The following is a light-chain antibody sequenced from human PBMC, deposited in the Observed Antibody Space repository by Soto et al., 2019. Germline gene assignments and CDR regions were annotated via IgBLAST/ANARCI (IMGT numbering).Light chain of an antibody. CDR1: QSVSSN. J-gene: IGKJ1*01. Sequence: EIVMTQSPATLSVSPGERATLSCRASQSVSSNLAWYQQKPGQAPRLPIYGASTRATGIPARFSGSGSGTEFTLTISSLQSEDFAVYYCQQYNNWPRVTFGQGTKVDIK. CDR3: QQYNNWPRVT. V-gene: IGKV3-15*01. CDR2: GAS.